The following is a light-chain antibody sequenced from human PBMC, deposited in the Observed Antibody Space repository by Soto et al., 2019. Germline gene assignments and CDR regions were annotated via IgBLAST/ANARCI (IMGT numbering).Light chain of an antibody. CDR1: SXNIGAGYD. CDR2: VNN. J-gene: IGLJ3*02. V-gene: IGLV1-40*01. Sequence: QSVLTQPPSVSGAPGQRVTIYCTGSSXNIGAGYDVHWYQQVTGTAPKLLIYVNNNRPSGVPDRFSGSKSGTSASLVITGLQAEDEADYYCQSYESSLSASVFGGGTQLTVL. CDR3: QSYESSLSASV.